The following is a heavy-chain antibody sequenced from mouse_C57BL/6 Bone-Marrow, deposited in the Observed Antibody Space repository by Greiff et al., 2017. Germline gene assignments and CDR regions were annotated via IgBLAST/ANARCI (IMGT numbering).Heavy chain of an antibody. Sequence: QVHVKQSGAELARPGASVKMSCKASGYTFTSYTMHWVKQRPGQGLEWIGYINPSSGYTKYNQKFKDKATLTADKSSSTAYMQLRSLTSEDSAVYDCGRWKGAWFAYGGQGTLVTVSA. CDR1: GYTFTSYT. CDR3: GRWKGAWFAY. CDR2: INPSSGYT. V-gene: IGHV1-4*01. J-gene: IGHJ3*01.